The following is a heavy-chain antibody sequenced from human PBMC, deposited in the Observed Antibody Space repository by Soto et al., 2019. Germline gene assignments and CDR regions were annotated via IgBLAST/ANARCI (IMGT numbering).Heavy chain of an antibody. J-gene: IGHJ6*02. CDR3: AREGIAAAGTYYGMDV. CDR1: GFTFSSYG. D-gene: IGHD6-13*01. V-gene: IGHV3-33*01. CDR2: IWYDGSNK. Sequence: LRLSCAASGFTFSSYGMHWVRQAPGKGLEWVAVIWYDGSNKYYADSVKGRFTISRDNSKNTLYLQMNSLRAEDTAVYYCAREGIAAAGTYYGMDVWGQGTTVTVSS.